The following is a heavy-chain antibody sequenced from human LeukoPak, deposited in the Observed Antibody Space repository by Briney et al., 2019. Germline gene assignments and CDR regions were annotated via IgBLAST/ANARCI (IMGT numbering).Heavy chain of an antibody. D-gene: IGHD4-17*01. Sequence: SETLSLTCTVSGGSISSSSYYWGWIRQPPGKGLEWIGSIYYSGSTYYNPSLKSRVTISVDTSKNQFSLKLSSVTAADTAVYYCARAPKNGDILSYYYYYGMDVWGQGTTVTVSS. J-gene: IGHJ6*02. CDR3: ARAPKNGDILSYYYYYGMDV. V-gene: IGHV4-39*07. CDR2: IYYSGST. CDR1: GGSISSSSYY.